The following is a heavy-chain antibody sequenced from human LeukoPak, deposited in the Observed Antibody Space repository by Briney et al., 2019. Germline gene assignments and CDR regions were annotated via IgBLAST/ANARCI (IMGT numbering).Heavy chain of an antibody. CDR2: INHSGST. CDR3: ARRHDFWSGSYYYYMDV. J-gene: IGHJ6*03. V-gene: IGHV4-34*01. D-gene: IGHD3-3*01. Sequence: SETLSLTCAVYGGSFSGYYWSWIRQPPGKGLEWIGEINHSGSTNYNPSLKSRVTISVDTSKNQFSLKLSSVTAADTAVYYCARRHDFWSGSYYYYMDVWGKGTTVTVSS. CDR1: GGSFSGYY.